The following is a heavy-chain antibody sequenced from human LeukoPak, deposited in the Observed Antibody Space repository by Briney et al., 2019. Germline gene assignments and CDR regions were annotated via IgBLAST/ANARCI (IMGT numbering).Heavy chain of an antibody. J-gene: IGHJ1*01. V-gene: IGHV3-23*01. Sequence: GGSLRLSCAASGFTFSSYAMSWVRQAPGKGLEWVSVISGSGDSTYYADSVKGRFTISRGNSKNTLYLQMNSLRAEDTAVYYCAKEIYGDSTGGRFLHWGQGTLVTVSS. CDR3: AKEIYGDSTGGRFLH. CDR2: ISGSGDST. CDR1: GFTFSSYA. D-gene: IGHD4-17*01.